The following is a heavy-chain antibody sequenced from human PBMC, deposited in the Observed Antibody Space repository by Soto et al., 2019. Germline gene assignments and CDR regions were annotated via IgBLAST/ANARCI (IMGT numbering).Heavy chain of an antibody. CDR1: GFSFSSYG. V-gene: IGHV3-33*01. CDR3: ARTKAVAAKTQYYFDY. CDR2: IWYDGSNK. D-gene: IGHD6-19*01. Sequence: QVQLVESGGGVVQPGRSLRLSCAASGFSFSSYGMHWVRQAPGKGLEWVAVIWYDGSNKYYADSVKGRFTISRDNSKNTLYLQMNSVRAEDTAVYYCARTKAVAAKTQYYFDYWGQGTLVTVSS. J-gene: IGHJ4*02.